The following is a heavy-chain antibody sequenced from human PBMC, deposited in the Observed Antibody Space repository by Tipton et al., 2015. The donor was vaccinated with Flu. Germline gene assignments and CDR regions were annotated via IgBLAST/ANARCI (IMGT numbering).Heavy chain of an antibody. V-gene: IGHV3-33*01. CDR1: GFTFSSYG. D-gene: IGHD6-13*01. CDR2: IWYDGSNK. J-gene: IGHJ3*02. Sequence: RSLRLSCAAPGFTFSSYGMHWVRQAPGKGLEWVAVIWYDGSNKYYADSVKGRFTISRDNSKNTLYLQMNSLRAEDTAVYYCARDDGYSSSWYEAFDIWGQGTMVTVSS. CDR3: ARDDGYSSSWYEAFDI.